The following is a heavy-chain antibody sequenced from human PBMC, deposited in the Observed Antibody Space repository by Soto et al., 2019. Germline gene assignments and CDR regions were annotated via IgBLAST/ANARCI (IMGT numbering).Heavy chain of an antibody. J-gene: IGHJ1*01. Sequence: QVQLVESGGGVVQPGRSLRLSCAASGFSFSSNAMHWVRQTPGKGLEWVAIIWYDGSNKYYADPVKGRFTISRDNAKNTVYRQMNSLRAEDTAVYYCARGGVSARPDVWGQGTLVTISS. CDR1: GFSFSSNA. V-gene: IGHV3-33*01. CDR2: IWYDGSNK. CDR3: ARGGVSARPDV. D-gene: IGHD6-6*01.